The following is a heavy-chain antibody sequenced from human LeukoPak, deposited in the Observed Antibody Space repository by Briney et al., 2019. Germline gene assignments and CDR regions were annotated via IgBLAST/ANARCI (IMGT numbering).Heavy chain of an antibody. V-gene: IGHV3-30*02. CDR1: GFTFSSYG. D-gene: IGHD3-3*01. CDR3: AKDRYYDFCSGYQIDY. J-gene: IGHJ4*02. CDR2: IRYDGSNK. Sequence: GGSLRLSCAASGFTFSSYGMHWVSQAPGKGLGWVAFIRYDGSNKYSADSVKGRFTISRDNSKNTLYLQMNSVRAEDTAVYYCAKDRYYDFCSGYQIDYWGQGALVTVSS.